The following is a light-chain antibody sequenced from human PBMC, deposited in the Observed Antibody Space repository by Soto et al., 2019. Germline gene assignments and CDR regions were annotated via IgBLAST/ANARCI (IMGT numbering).Light chain of an antibody. J-gene: IGKJ2*01. Sequence: EIVLTQSPATLSLSPGERATLSCRASQSVSSYLSWYQQKPGQAPRLLIYDASYRATGIPARFSGSASGTDYTLTISSLEPEDFAVYYCQHRTPGMYTFGQGTKLEIK. V-gene: IGKV3-11*01. CDR2: DAS. CDR1: QSVSSY. CDR3: QHRTPGMYT.